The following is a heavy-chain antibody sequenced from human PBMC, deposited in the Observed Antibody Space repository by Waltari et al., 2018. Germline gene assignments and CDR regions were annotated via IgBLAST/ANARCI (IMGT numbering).Heavy chain of an antibody. J-gene: IGHJ4*02. CDR1: GGSISSYY. CDR2: IYYSGST. Sequence: QVQLQESGPGLVKPSETLSLTCTVSGGSISSYYWSWIRQPPGKGLEWIGYIYYSGSTNYNPSLKSRITISVDKSKNQFSLKLSSVTAADTAVYYCARGPFTMVRGVANYYFDYWGQGTLVTVSS. D-gene: IGHD3-10*01. CDR3: ARGPFTMVRGVANYYFDY. V-gene: IGHV4-59*01.